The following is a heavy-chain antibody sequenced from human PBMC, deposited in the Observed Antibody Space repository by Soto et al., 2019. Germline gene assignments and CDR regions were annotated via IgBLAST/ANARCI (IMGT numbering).Heavy chain of an antibody. D-gene: IGHD5-12*01. CDR2: VDHSGST. Sequence: KLSETLSVTCVFSGYVITSGYYWGWIRQPPGKGLEWIGTVDHSGSTYYDPSLQGRVTISIDTSKNQFSLKLTSVTAADTALYYCARYFHTYSGPPIWGQGTLVTVSS. V-gene: IGHV4-38-2*01. CDR3: ARYFHTYSGPPI. J-gene: IGHJ4*02. CDR1: GYVITSGYY.